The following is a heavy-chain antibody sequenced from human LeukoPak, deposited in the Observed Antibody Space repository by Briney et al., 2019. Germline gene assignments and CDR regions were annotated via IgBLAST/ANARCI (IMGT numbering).Heavy chain of an antibody. Sequence: SETLSLTGTVSGGSTSSGGYYWSWIRQHPGKGLEWIGYIYYSGSTYYNPSLKSRVTISVDTSKNQFSLNLSSVTAADTAVYYCARYHGGYDDYWGQGTLVTVSS. D-gene: IGHD5-12*01. CDR1: GGSTSSGGYY. V-gene: IGHV4-31*03. CDR3: ARYHGGYDDY. J-gene: IGHJ4*02. CDR2: IYYSGST.